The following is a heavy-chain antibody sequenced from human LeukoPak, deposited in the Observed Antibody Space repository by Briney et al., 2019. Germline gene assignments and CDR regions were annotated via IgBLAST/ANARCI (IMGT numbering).Heavy chain of an antibody. Sequence: GGSLRLSCEASGFTFSNYSMNWVRQAPGKVLEWVSYIRSSSSTIYYADSVKGRFTISRDNAKNSLYLQMNSLRAEDTAVYYCARAKRNGFDIWGQGTMVTVSS. V-gene: IGHV3-48*01. CDR2: IRSSSSTI. J-gene: IGHJ3*02. CDR3: ARAKRNGFDI. CDR1: GFTFSNYS.